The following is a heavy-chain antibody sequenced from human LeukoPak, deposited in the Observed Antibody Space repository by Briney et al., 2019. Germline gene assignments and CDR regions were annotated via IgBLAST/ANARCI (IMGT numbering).Heavy chain of an antibody. V-gene: IGHV4-39*07. CDR3: ARDLGYYYDSGGYYSQAFDI. Sequence: SETLSLTCTVSGGSISSSNYYWGWVRQPPGKGLEWIGTIFYNGGTQYSPSLKSRVTISGDMSKNQFSLKLSSVTAADTAVYYCARDLGYYYDSGGYYSQAFDIWGQGTTVTVSS. CDR2: IFYNGGT. CDR1: GGSISSSNYY. D-gene: IGHD3-22*01. J-gene: IGHJ3*02.